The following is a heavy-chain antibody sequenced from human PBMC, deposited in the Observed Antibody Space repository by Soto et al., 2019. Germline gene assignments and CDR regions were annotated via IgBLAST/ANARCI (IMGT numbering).Heavy chain of an antibody. CDR1: GFTFSSYA. CDR2: ISASGARA. CDR3: AKQGVVVTAIDY. V-gene: IGHV3-23*01. Sequence: EVQLLESGGELVQPGGSLRLSCAASGFTFSSYAMSWVRQAPGKGLEWVSAISASGARAYYADSVEGRFTSSRDNSKNTLYLQMDSLRAEDTAVYYCAKQGVVVTAIDYWGQGTLVTVSS. D-gene: IGHD2-21*02. J-gene: IGHJ4*02.